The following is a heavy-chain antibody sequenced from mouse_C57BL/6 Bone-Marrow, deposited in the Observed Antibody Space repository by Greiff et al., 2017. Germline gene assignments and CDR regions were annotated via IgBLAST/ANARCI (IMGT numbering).Heavy chain of an antibody. CDR2: IDPSDSYT. Sequence: VQLQQSGAELVKPGASVKLSCKASGYTFTSYWMQWVKQRPGQGLEWIGEIDPSDSYTNYNQKFNGKATLTVDTSSRTAYMQLSSLTSEDSAVYYCSYYGNYVDAMDYWGQGTSVTVSS. D-gene: IGHD2-10*01. J-gene: IGHJ4*01. V-gene: IGHV1-50*01. CDR1: GYTFTSYW. CDR3: SYYGNYVDAMDY.